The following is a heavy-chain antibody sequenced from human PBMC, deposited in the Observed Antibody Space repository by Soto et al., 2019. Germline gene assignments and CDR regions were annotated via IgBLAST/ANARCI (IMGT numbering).Heavy chain of an antibody. CDR2: ISGSGDRT. CDR3: VKDDGGYPSTAPH. J-gene: IGHJ4*02. CDR1: GFTFSSYT. Sequence: PGGSLRLSCAASGFTFSSYTMSWVRQAPGKGLDWVSGISGSGDRTYYADSAKGRFTISKDISRNSLSLQLDSLGVEDTAVYFCVKDDGGYPSTAPHWGQGTLVTVSS. V-gene: IGHV3-23*01. D-gene: IGHD3-22*01.